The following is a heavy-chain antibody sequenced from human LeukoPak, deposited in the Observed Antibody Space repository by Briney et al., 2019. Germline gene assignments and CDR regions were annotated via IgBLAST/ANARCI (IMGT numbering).Heavy chain of an antibody. V-gene: IGHV1-2*02. CDR3: ARARNYGSGSSSPFDP. CDR2: ISPNSGGT. CDR1: GYTFTGYY. J-gene: IGHJ5*02. Sequence: GASVKVSCKASGYTFTGYYMHWVRQAPGQGLEWMGWISPNSGGTNYAQKFQGRVTMTRDTSISTAYMELSRLRSDDTAVYYCARARNYGSGSSSPFDPWGQGTLVTVSS. D-gene: IGHD3-10*01.